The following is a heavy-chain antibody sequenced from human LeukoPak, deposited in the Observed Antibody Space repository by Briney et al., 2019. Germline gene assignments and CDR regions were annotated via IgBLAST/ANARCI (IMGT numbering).Heavy chain of an antibody. Sequence: SETLSLTCTVSGGSISSYYWSWIRQPPGKGLEWIGYIYYSGSTNYNPSLKSRVTISVDTSKNQLSLKLSSVTAADTAVYYCAGLGDSSSWSHLDYWGQGTLVTVSS. CDR1: GGSISSYY. D-gene: IGHD6-13*01. J-gene: IGHJ4*02. CDR3: AGLGDSSSWSHLDY. CDR2: IYYSGST. V-gene: IGHV4-59*08.